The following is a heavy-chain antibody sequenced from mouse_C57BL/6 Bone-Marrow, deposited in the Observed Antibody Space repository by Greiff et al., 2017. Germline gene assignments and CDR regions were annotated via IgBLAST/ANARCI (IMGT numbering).Heavy chain of an antibody. Sequence: VQLQQSGAELVKPGASVKMSCKASGYTFTSYWITWVKQRPGQGLEWIGDIYPGSGSTNYNEKFKSKATLTVDTSSSTAYMQLSSLTSEDSAVYYCARGYDGYLGNYWGQGTTLTVSS. J-gene: IGHJ2*01. V-gene: IGHV1-55*01. CDR2: IYPGSGST. CDR3: ARGYDGYLGNY. D-gene: IGHD2-3*01. CDR1: GYTFTSYW.